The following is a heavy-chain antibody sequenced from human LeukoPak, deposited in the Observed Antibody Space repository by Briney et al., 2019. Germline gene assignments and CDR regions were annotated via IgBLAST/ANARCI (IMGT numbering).Heavy chain of an antibody. D-gene: IGHD3-3*01. CDR2: FDPEDGET. CDR3: ATNQLVTIFGVVQDY. V-gene: IGHV1-24*01. J-gene: IGHJ4*02. Sequence: ASVKVACKVSGYTLTELSMDWVRQAPGKGLEWMGGFDPEDGETIYAQKFQGRVTMTEDTSTDTAYMELSSLRSEDSAVYYCATNQLVTIFGVVQDYWGQGTLVTVSS. CDR1: GYTLTELS.